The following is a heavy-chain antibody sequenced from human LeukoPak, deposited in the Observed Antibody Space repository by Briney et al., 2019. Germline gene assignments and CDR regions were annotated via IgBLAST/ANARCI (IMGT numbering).Heavy chain of an antibody. CDR3: ARVGGGYSYGHFDY. D-gene: IGHD5-18*01. J-gene: IGHJ4*02. V-gene: IGHV4-39*07. Sequence: SETLSLTCTVSGDSISSSSYYWGWIRQPPGKGLEWIGSIYYSGSTYYNPSLKSRVTISVDTSKNQFSLKLSSVTAADTAVYYCARVGGGYSYGHFDYWGQGTLVTVSS. CDR1: GDSISSSSYY. CDR2: IYYSGST.